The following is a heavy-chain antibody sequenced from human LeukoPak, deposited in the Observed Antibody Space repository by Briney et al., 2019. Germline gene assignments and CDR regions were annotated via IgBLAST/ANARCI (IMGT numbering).Heavy chain of an antibody. V-gene: IGHV4-39*07. CDR1: GGSISSSSYY. Sequence: PSETLPLTCTVSGGSISSSSYYWGWIRQPPGKGLEWIGSIYYSGSTYYNPSLKSRVTISVDTSKNPFSLKLSSVTAADTAVYYCARTHDYYYYMDVWGKGTTVTVSS. CDR2: IYYSGST. CDR3: ARTHDYYYYMDV. J-gene: IGHJ6*03.